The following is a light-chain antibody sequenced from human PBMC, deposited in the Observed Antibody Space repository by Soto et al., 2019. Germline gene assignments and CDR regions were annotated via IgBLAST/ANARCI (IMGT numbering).Light chain of an antibody. V-gene: IGKV1-33*01. CDR3: QQDDNLPPFT. Sequence: DFQMTQSPSSLSASVGDRVTITCQASQDITNFLNWYQQKPGKAPRLLIYDASTLQTGVPSRFSGSGSGTNFTFTISSLQPEDIATYYCQQDDNLPPFTFGPGTKVDIK. CDR2: DAS. CDR1: QDITNF. J-gene: IGKJ3*01.